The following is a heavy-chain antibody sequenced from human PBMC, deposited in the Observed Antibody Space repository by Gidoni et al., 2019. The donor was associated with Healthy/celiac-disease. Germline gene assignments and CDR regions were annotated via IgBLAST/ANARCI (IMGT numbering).Heavy chain of an antibody. CDR2: ISGSGGST. J-gene: IGHJ2*01. Sequence: EGQLLAPGGGLVQPGGSLRLSCAASGFTFSSYAMCWVRQAPGTGLEWVSAISGSGGSTYYADSVKGRFSISRDNTKNTLYLQMNSLRAEDTAVYYCARCRGGSCTTVWYFDLWGRGTLVTVSS. CDR3: ARCRGGSCTTVWYFDL. D-gene: IGHD2-15*01. V-gene: IGHV3-23*01. CDR1: GFTFSSYA.